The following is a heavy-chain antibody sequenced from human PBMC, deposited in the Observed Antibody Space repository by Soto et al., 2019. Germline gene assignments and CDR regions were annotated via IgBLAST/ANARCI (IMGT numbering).Heavy chain of an antibody. Sequence: EVQLLESGGGLVQPGGSLRLSCAASGFTFSSYAMSWVRQAPGKGLEWVSAISGSGGSTYYADSVKGRFTITRDNSKNTLYLQMNSLRAEDTAVYYCAGGLAVAGHIDYWGQGTLVTVSS. D-gene: IGHD6-19*01. V-gene: IGHV3-23*01. J-gene: IGHJ4*02. CDR1: GFTFSSYA. CDR3: AGGLAVAGHIDY. CDR2: ISGSGGST.